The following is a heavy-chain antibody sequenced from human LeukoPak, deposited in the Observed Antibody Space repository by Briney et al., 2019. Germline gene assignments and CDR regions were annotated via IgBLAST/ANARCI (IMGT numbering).Heavy chain of an antibody. D-gene: IGHD6-19*01. CDR2: INHSGST. J-gene: IGHJ4*02. V-gene: IGHV4-34*01. Sequence: SETLSLTCAVYGGSFSGYYWSWIRQPPGKGLEWIGEINHSGSTNYNPSLKSRVTISVDTSKNQFSLKLSSVTAADTAVYYCATLAVAGMEDYWGQGTLVTVSS. CDR1: GGSFSGYY. CDR3: ATLAVAGMEDY.